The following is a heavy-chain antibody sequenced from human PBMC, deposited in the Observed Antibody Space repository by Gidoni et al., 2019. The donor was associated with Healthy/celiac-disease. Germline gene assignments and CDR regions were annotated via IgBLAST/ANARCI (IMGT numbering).Heavy chain of an antibody. V-gene: IGHV3-9*01. J-gene: IGHJ3*02. CDR1: ACPFADYD. CDR2: ISCNRRSI. CDR3: ANDISTFVTMIVLGDAFDI. Sequence: EVQLAGSGGGLVQPGRSLRLTCAASACPFADYDMHLVRQAPGTGLEWVSGISCNRRSIGYAAAVKGRFTISRDHAKNALYLQMHSLRAEDTALYYCANDISTFVTMIVLGDAFDIWGQGTMVTVSS. D-gene: IGHD3-22*01.